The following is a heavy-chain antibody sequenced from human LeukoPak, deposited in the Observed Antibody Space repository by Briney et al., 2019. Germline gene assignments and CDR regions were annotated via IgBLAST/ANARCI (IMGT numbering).Heavy chain of an antibody. Sequence: PSETLCLTCAVYGGSFSGYYWSWIRQPPGKGLEWIGEINHSGSTNYNPSLKSRVTISVDTSKNQFSLKLSSVTAADTAVYYCARGPVTVTTNNWFDPWGQGTLVTVSS. CDR2: INHSGST. V-gene: IGHV4-34*01. J-gene: IGHJ5*02. D-gene: IGHD4-17*01. CDR3: ARGPVTVTTNNWFDP. CDR1: GGSFSGYY.